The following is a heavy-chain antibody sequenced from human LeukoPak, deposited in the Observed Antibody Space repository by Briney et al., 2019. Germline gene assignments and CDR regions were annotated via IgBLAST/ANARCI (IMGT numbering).Heavy chain of an antibody. J-gene: IGHJ3*02. CDR1: GFTFSSYS. CDR2: ISSSSSTI. V-gene: IGHV3-48*01. Sequence: GGSLRLSCAASGFTFSSYSMNWVRQAPGKGLEWVSYISSSSSTIYYADSVKGRFTISRDNAKNSLYLQMNSLRAEDTAVYYCATDPGDDAFDIRGRGTMVTVSS. CDR3: ATDPGDDAFDI. D-gene: IGHD7-27*01.